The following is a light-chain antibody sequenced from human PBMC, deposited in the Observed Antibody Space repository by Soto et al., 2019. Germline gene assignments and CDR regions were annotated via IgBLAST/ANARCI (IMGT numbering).Light chain of an antibody. CDR3: QYYDSSDPVV. V-gene: IGLV6-57*01. CDR1: SGSIASNV. J-gene: IGLJ2*01. Sequence: NFMLTQPHSVSGSPGKTVTISCTRSSGSIASNVVQWYQQRPGSSPTTVIYDDNQRPSGVPDRFSGSIDSSSNSASLTIAGVKTEDEADYYCQYYDSSDPVVFGGGTTLTVL. CDR2: DDN.